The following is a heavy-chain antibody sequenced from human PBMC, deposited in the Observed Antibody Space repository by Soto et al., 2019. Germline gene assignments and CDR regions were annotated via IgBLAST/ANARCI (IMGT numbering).Heavy chain of an antibody. V-gene: IGHV3-21*04. CDR1: AFTFSSYS. J-gene: IGHJ3*02. Sequence: GGSRRLSWAASAFTFSSYSMNWVPPAPGKGLEWVSSISSSSSYIYYADSVKGRFTISRDNAKNSLYLQMNSLRAEDTAVYYCATLNWNPRGDAFDIWGQGTMVTVS. D-gene: IGHD1-1*01. CDR3: ATLNWNPRGDAFDI. CDR2: ISSSSSYI.